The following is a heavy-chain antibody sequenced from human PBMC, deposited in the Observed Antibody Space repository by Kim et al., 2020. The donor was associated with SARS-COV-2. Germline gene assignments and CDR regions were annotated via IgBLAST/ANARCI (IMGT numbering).Heavy chain of an antibody. D-gene: IGHD1-26*01. V-gene: IGHV5-51*01. J-gene: IGHJ4*02. Sequence: YSPPLQRRVTISADKSLSTAYLQRSSLKASDTAMYYCARHYNGGWWELDYWGQGTLVTVSS. CDR3: ARHYNGGWWELDY.